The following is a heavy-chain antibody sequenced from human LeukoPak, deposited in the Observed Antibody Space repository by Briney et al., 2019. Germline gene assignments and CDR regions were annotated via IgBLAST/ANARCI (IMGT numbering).Heavy chain of an antibody. CDR1: GFTFGDYA. V-gene: IGHV3-49*04. Sequence: GGSLRLSCTASGFTFGDYAMSWVRQAPGKGLEWVGFIRSKAYGGTTEYAASVKGRFTISRDDSKSIAYLQMNSLKTEDTAVYYCTRVGLGWLRYFDYWGQGTLVTVSS. CDR2: IRSKAYGGTT. D-gene: IGHD5-12*01. CDR3: TRVGLGWLRYFDY. J-gene: IGHJ4*02.